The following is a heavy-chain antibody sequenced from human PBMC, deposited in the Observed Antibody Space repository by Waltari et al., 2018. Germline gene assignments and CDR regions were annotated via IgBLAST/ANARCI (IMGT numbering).Heavy chain of an antibody. CDR1: GGSISSSSYY. J-gene: IGHJ4*02. CDR2: IYYSGST. CDR3: ARRGEEGIYGNFDY. V-gene: IGHV4-39*01. D-gene: IGHD3-16*01. Sequence: QLQLQESGPGLVKPSETLSLTCTVSGGSISSSSYYWGWIRQPPGKGLEWIGSIYYSGSTYYHPSLRSRVTISVDTSKNQFSLKLSSVTAADTAVYYCARRGEEGIYGNFDYWGQGTLVTVSS.